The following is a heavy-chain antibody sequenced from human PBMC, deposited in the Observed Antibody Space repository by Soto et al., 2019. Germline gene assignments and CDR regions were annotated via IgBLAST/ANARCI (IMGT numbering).Heavy chain of an antibody. V-gene: IGHV1-18*04. CDR2: ISAYNGNT. Sequence: ASVKVSCKASGYTFTSYGISWVRQAPGQGLEWMGWISAYNGNTNYAQKLQGRVTMTTDTSTSTAYMELRSLRPDDTAVYYCARDLTVVVPAAIALGWFDPWGQGTLVTVSS. J-gene: IGHJ5*02. CDR1: GYTFTSYG. CDR3: ARDLTVVVPAAIALGWFDP. D-gene: IGHD2-2*01.